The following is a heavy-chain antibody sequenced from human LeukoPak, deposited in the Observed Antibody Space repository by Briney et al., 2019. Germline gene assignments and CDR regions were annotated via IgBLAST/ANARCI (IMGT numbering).Heavy chain of an antibody. CDR2: INHSGST. D-gene: IGHD6-19*01. Sequence: SETLSLTCAVYGGSFSGYYWSWIRQPPGKGLEWIGEINHSGSTNYNPSLKSRVTISVDTSKNQFSLKLSSVTAADTAVYYCARLLAMTGTYYSFYYGLDVWGQGTTVTVSS. V-gene: IGHV4-34*01. CDR1: GGSFSGYY. CDR3: ARLLAMTGTYYSFYYGLDV. J-gene: IGHJ6*02.